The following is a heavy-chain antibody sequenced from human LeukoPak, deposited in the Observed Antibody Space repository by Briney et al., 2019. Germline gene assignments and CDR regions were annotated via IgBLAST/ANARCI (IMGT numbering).Heavy chain of an antibody. Sequence: SETLSLTCTVSGGSISSYYWSWIRQPPGKGREWIGQIYYSGTTYYNPSLKSRVTILIDTSKNQFSLRLSPVTAAETAVCFCARGGAWAYYFDYWGQGTLVTVSS. CDR2: IYYSGTT. D-gene: IGHD3-16*01. V-gene: IGHV4-59*01. J-gene: IGHJ4*02. CDR1: GGSISSYY. CDR3: ARGGAWAYYFDY.